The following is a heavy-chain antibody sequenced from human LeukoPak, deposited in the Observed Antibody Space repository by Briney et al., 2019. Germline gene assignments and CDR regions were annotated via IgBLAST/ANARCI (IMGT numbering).Heavy chain of an antibody. V-gene: IGHV3-72*01. Sequence: GGSLRLSCAASGFTSSDYYMDWVRQAPGKGLEWVGRIRDKVKSYTTEFAASVKGRFTISRDESKNSLDLQMNSLRAEGTAVYYCAKTSHRPAWGQGTLVTVSS. CDR2: IRDKVKSYTT. CDR1: GFTSSDYY. CDR3: AKTSHRPA. D-gene: IGHD6-6*01. J-gene: IGHJ4*02.